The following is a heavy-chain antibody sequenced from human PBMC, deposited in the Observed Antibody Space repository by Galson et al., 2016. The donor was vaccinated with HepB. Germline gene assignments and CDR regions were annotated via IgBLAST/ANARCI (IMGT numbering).Heavy chain of an antibody. CDR1: GDSVTNDDTI. J-gene: IGHJ6*02. CDR3: TRGYTHTGMNV. CDR2: TYYRSQWFN. D-gene: IGHD5-18*01. Sequence: CAISGDSVTNDDTIWNWIRQSPSRGLEWLGRTYYRSQWFNEYAVSVKSRITINSDTSRNQFSLQLDSVTPDDTAAYFCTRGYTHTGMNVWGQGTTVTVSS. V-gene: IGHV6-1*01.